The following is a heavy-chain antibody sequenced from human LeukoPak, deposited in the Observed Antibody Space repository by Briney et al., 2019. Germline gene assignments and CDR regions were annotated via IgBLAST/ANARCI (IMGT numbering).Heavy chain of an antibody. CDR3: ARVLGSGYYSDFDY. D-gene: IGHD3-22*01. Sequence: PSQTLSLTCTVSGGSISIGDYYWSWIRQPPGRGLEWCGYIYYSGSTYYNPALKSRVTISVDTSTNQFSLKLSSVTAADTAVYYCARVLGSGYYSDFDYWGQGTLVTVSS. V-gene: IGHV4-30-4*01. CDR2: IYYSGST. CDR1: GGSISIGDYY. J-gene: IGHJ4*02.